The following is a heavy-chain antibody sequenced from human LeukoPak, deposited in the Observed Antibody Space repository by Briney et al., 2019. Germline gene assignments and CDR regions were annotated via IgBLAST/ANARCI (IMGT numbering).Heavy chain of an antibody. D-gene: IGHD3-10*01. CDR3: ASRFYGSGSF. CDR1: GFTFDDYG. CDR2: ISSSGSTI. Sequence: GGSLRLSCAASGFTFDDYGMNWVRQAPGKGLEWVSYISSSGSTIYSADSVKGRFTISRDNAKHSLYLQMNSLRAEDTAVYYCASRFYGSGSFWGQGTMVTVSS. V-gene: IGHV3-48*04. J-gene: IGHJ3*01.